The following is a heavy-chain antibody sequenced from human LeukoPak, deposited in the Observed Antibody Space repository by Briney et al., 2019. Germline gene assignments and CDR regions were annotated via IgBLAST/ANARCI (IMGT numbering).Heavy chain of an antibody. D-gene: IGHD4-23*01. CDR3: ARLGRWSVSGYNWFDP. CDR2: IYTSGST. V-gene: IGHV4-4*09. Sequence: SETLSLTCTVSGGSISSYYWSWIRQPPGKGLEWIGYIYTSGSTNYNPPLKSRVTISVDTSKNQFSLKLSSVTAADTAVYYCARLGRWSVSGYNWFDPWGQGTLVTVSS. CDR1: GGSISSYY. J-gene: IGHJ5*02.